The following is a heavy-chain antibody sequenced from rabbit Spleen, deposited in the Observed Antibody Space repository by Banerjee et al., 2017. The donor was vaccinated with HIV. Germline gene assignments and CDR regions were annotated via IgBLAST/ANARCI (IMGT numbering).Heavy chain of an antibody. V-gene: IGHV1S40*01. CDR2: IDAGSSSFT. CDR1: GVSFSISSY. CDR3: ARDLVAVIGWNFNL. Sequence: LEESGGDLVKPGSSLTLTCTASGVSFSISSYMCWVRQAPGKGLEWIACIDAGSSSFTYFATWAQGRFTISKISSTTVTLQMTSLTAADTATYFCARDLVAVIGWNFNLWGPGTLVTVS. J-gene: IGHJ4*01. D-gene: IGHD1-1*01.